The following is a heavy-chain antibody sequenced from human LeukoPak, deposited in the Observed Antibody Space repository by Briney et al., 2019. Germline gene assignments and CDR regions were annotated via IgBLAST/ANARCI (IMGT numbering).Heavy chain of an antibody. D-gene: IGHD3-10*01. Sequence: SETLSLTCTVSGGSISSGDYYWSWIRQPPGKGLEWIGYIYYSGSTYYNPSLKSRVTISVDTSKNQFSLKLSSMTAADTAVYYCARGRYYYGSGSPPFDPWGQGTLVTVSS. J-gene: IGHJ5*02. CDR2: IYYSGST. V-gene: IGHV4-30-4*01. CDR3: ARGRYYYGSGSPPFDP. CDR1: GGSISSGDYY.